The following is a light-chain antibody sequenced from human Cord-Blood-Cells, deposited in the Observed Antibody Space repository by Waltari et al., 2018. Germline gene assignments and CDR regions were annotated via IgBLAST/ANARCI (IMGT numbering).Light chain of an antibody. J-gene: IGKJ4*01. Sequence: IQLTQSPSSLSASVGDRVTITCRASQGISSYLAWYQQKPWKAPKLLIYAASTLQSGVPSRFSGSGSVTDFTLTISSLQPEDFATYYCQQLNSYPLTFGGGTKVEIK. CDR3: QQLNSYPLT. V-gene: IGKV1-9*01. CDR2: AAS. CDR1: QGISSY.